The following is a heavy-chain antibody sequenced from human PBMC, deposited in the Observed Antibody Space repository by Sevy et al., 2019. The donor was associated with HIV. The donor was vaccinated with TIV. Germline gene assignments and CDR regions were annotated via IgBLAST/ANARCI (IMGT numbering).Heavy chain of an antibody. Sequence: SETLSLTCTVSGGSISSYYWSWIRQPPGKGLEWIGYIYYSGSTNYNPSLKSRVTISVDTSKNQFSLKLGSVTAADTAVYYCARDGGGYSYGPLGYWGQGTLVTVSS. CDR3: ARDGGGYSYGPLGY. V-gene: IGHV4-59*01. J-gene: IGHJ4*02. D-gene: IGHD5-18*01. CDR1: GGSISSYY. CDR2: IYYSGST.